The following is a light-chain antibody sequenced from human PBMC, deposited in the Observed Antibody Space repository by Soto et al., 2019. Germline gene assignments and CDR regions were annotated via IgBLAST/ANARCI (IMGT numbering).Light chain of an antibody. V-gene: IGKV1-39*01. J-gene: IGKJ1*01. CDR3: QQSGDTPPWP. CDR2: AAS. Sequence: DIQMTQSPSSLSASVGDRVIIPCRASQSIRKYLNWYQHKPGKVPTLLIYAASSLQSGVPSRFSGSGSGTEFTLTITSLQPEDFATYYCQQSGDTPPWPFGQGSMVDIK. CDR1: QSIRKY.